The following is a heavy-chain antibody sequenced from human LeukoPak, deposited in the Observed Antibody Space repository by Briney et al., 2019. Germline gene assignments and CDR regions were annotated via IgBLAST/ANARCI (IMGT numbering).Heavy chain of an antibody. CDR1: GYTFTSYG. J-gene: IGHJ6*02. CDR3: ARVSGSYHYYYGMDV. D-gene: IGHD1-26*01. V-gene: IGHV1-18*01. CDR2: ISAYNGNT. Sequence: ASVKVSCKASGYTFTSYGISWVRQAPGQGLEWMGWISAYNGNTNYAQKLQGRVTMTTDTSTSTAYMEMRSLRSDDTAAYYCARVSGSYHYYYGMDVWGQGTTVTVSS.